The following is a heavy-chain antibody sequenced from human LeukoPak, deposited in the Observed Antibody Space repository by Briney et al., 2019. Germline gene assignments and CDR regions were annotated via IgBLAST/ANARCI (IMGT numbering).Heavy chain of an antibody. CDR2: IYYSGST. CDR1: GGSISSYY. J-gene: IGHJ4*02. Sequence: SETLSLTCTVSGGSISSYYWSWIRQPPGKGLEWIGYIYYSGSTNYNPSLKSRVTISVDTSKNQLSLKLSSVTAADTAVYYCASGSIAAAGSGLDYWGQGTLVTVSS. V-gene: IGHV4-59*01. D-gene: IGHD6-13*01. CDR3: ASGSIAAAGSGLDY.